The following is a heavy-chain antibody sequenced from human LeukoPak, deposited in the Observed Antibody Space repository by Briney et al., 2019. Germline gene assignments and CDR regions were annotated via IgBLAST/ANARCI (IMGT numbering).Heavy chain of an antibody. Sequence: GGSLRLSCAASGLTFSSYWMSWVRQAPGKGLEWVANIKQDGSEKYYVDSVKGRFTISRDKAKNSLYLQMNSLSAEDTAVYYCASQNGGLDYWGQGTLVTVSS. CDR2: IKQDGSEK. J-gene: IGHJ4*02. CDR3: ASQNGGLDY. D-gene: IGHD2-8*01. CDR1: GLTFSSYW. V-gene: IGHV3-7*03.